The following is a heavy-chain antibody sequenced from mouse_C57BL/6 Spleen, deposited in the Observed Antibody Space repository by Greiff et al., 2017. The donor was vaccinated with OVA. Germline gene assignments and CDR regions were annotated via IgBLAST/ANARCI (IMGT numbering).Heavy chain of an antibody. CDR3: ARGPLLRFDY. CDR1: GFTFSDYY. J-gene: IGHJ2*01. D-gene: IGHD1-2*01. V-gene: IGHV5-16*01. Sequence: EVKLVESEGGLVQPGSSMKLSCTASGFTFSDYYMAWVRQVPEKGLEWVANINYDGSSTYYLDSLKSRFIISRDNAKNILYLQMSSLKSEDTATYYCARGPLLRFDYWGQGTTLTVAS. CDR2: INYDGSST.